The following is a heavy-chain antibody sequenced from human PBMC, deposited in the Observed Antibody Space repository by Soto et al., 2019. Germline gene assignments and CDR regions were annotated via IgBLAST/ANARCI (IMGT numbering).Heavy chain of an antibody. CDR1: GFTFISYS. CDR2: ISSSSSYI. D-gene: IGHD6-19*01. J-gene: IGHJ4*02. V-gene: IGHV3-21*01. CDR3: AGSVAQDY. Sequence: PWGSLRLSCAASGFTFISYSINWVRQAPGKGLEWVSSISSSSSYIYYADSVKGRFTISRDNAKNSLYLQMNSLRAEDTAVYYCAGSVAQDYWGQGTLVTVSS.